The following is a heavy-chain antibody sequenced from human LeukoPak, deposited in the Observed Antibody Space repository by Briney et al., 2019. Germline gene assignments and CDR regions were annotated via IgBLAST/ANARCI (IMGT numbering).Heavy chain of an antibody. D-gene: IGHD7-27*01. V-gene: IGHV3-74*01. CDR1: GITFTNYW. CDR3: ATDDYWGLGY. J-gene: IGHJ4*02. Sequence: GGSLRLSCVASGITFTNYWMHWVRRAPGKGLEWVSHITMDGTTTTYADSVKGRFTISRDNPKNTVYLQMHNLRAEDTAVYYCATDDYWGLGYWGQGTLVSVSS. CDR2: ITMDGTTT.